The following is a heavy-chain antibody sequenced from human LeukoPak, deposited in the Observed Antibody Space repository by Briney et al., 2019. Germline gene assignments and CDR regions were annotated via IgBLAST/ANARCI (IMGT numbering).Heavy chain of an antibody. J-gene: IGHJ4*02. D-gene: IGHD3-3*01. Sequence: GGSLRLSREFSGIIFSTYAMNSVRQAPGKGLEWISYISGSSSGSTSITQYADSVKGRFTISRDNAKNSLHLQMDSLSAEDTGVYYCARDFWSGYYTEDWGQGALVIVSS. V-gene: IGHV3-48*04. CDR1: GIIFSTYA. CDR2: ISGSSSGSTSIT. CDR3: ARDFWSGYYTED.